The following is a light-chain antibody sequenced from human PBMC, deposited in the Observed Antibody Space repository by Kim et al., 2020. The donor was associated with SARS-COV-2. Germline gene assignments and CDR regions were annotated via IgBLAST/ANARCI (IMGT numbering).Light chain of an antibody. Sequence: EIVLTQSPGTLSLSPGERATLSCRASQSVSSSYLAWYQLKPGQAPRLLIYGASSRATGIPDRFSGSGSGTDFTLTISRLEPEDFAVYYCQQYGYLLSFGGGTKGDIK. J-gene: IGKJ4*01. CDR2: GAS. CDR1: QSVSSSY. V-gene: IGKV3-20*01. CDR3: QQYGYLLS.